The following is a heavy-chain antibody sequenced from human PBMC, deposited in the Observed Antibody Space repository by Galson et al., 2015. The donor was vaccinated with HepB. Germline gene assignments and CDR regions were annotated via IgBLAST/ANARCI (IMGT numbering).Heavy chain of an antibody. V-gene: IGHV3-30-3*01. CDR1: GFTFSSYA. Sequence: SLRLSCAASGFTFSSYAMHWVRQAPGKGLEWVAVISYDGSNKYYADSVKGRFTISRDNSKNTLYLQMNSLRAEDTAVYYCAREVLADGDYLDYWGQGTLVTVSS. D-gene: IGHD2-15*01. CDR2: ISYDGSNK. J-gene: IGHJ4*02. CDR3: AREVLADGDYLDY.